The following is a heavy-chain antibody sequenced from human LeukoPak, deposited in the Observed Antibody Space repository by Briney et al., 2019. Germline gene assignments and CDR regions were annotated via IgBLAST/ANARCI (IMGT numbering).Heavy chain of an antibody. CDR1: GGSISSYY. V-gene: IGHV4-59*01. Sequence: ETLSLTCTVSGGSISSYYWGWIRQPPGKGLEWIGYIYYSGSTNYNPSLKSRVTISVDTSKNQFSLKLSSVTAADTAVYYCARVLEDYYDSSGYSDAFDIWGQGTMVTVSS. CDR2: IYYSGST. J-gene: IGHJ3*02. D-gene: IGHD3-22*01. CDR3: ARVLEDYYDSSGYSDAFDI.